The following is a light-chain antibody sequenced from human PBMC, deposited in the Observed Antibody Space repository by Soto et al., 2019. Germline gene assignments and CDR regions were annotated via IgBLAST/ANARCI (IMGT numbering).Light chain of an antibody. V-gene: IGLV2-14*01. CDR1: TSDVGGYNY. CDR2: DVR. Sequence: QSALTKPASVSGSPGQSITISGTGTTSDVGGYNYVSWYQQHPGKAPKLMIYDVRNRPSGVSNRFSGSKSVNTASLTISGLQAEDEADYYCSSYTTISTYVFGTGTKLTVL. J-gene: IGLJ1*01. CDR3: SSYTTISTYV.